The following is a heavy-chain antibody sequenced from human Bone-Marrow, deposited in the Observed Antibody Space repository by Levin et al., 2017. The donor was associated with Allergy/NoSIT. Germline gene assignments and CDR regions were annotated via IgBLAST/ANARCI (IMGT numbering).Heavy chain of an antibody. CDR3: AKGGSGWYGYYFDY. J-gene: IGHJ4*02. D-gene: IGHD6-19*01. V-gene: IGHV3-43*01. CDR2: ISWDGGST. CDR1: GFTFDDYT. Sequence: GESLKISCAASGFTFDDYTMHWVRQAPGKGLEWVSLISWDGGSTYYADSVKGRFTISRDNSKNSLYLQMNSLRTEDTALYYCAKGGSGWYGYYFDYWGQGTLVTVSS.